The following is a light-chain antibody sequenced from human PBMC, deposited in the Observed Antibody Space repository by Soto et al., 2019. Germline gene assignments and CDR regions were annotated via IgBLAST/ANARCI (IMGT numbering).Light chain of an antibody. CDR1: QSLLHSDGYTY. V-gene: IGKV2-28*01. CDR2: LGS. CDR3: MQALQTPWT. J-gene: IGKJ1*01. Sequence: DIVMTHAPLSLPVTPGEPASISCRSSQSLLHSDGYTYFDWYLQKPGQSPQLLIYLGSNRASGVPDRFSGSGSGTDFTLKISKVEAEDVGVYYCMQALQTPWTFGQGTKVEI.